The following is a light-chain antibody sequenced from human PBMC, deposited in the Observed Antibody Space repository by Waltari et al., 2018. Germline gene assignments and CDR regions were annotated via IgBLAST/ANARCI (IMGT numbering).Light chain of an antibody. CDR1: QGISSY. CDR3: QQYYSYPYT. V-gene: IGKV1-8*01. Sequence: AIRMTQSPSSFSASTGDRVTITCRASQGISSYLAGDQQKPGKAPKLLIYAASTLQSGVPSRFSGSGSGTDFTLTISCLQSEDFATYYCQQYYSYPYTFDQGTKLEIK. CDR2: AAS. J-gene: IGKJ2*01.